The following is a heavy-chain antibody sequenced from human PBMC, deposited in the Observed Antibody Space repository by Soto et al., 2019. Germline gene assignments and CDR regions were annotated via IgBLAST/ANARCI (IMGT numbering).Heavy chain of an antibody. CDR3: ARHPGRSSNRWRVRQLADGHYYRMDV. Sequence: QVQLVQSGAEVKKPGSSVKVSCTASGVTFSSDGISWVRQAPGQGLEWMGGISPIFDTVTYAQKFQGRVTITADKSTSTAYMEVSSLRSEDTAVYYGARHPGRSSNRWRVRQLADGHYYRMDVRGQGTTVTV. CDR1: GVTFSSDG. V-gene: IGHV1-69*06. CDR2: ISPIFDTV. D-gene: IGHD2-2*01. J-gene: IGHJ6*02.